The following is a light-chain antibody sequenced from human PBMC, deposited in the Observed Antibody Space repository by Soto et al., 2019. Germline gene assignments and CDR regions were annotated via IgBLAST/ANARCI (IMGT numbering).Light chain of an antibody. Sequence: EIVMTQSPATLSVSPGERATLSCRASQSVASLAWYQQKPGQAPRLLIWGASNRVTGTPARFSGSGSGTEFTLAVSSLQSEDFAVYYCQQCDSWPFTFGQGTKLEIK. J-gene: IGKJ2*01. CDR3: QQCDSWPFT. V-gene: IGKV3-15*01. CDR2: GAS. CDR1: QSVAS.